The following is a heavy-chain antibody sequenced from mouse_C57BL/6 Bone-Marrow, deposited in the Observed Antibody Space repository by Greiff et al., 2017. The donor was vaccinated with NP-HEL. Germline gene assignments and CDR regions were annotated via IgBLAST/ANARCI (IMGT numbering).Heavy chain of an antibody. Sequence: EVKLMESGGDLVKPGGSLKLSCAASGFTFSSYGMSWVRQTPDKRLEWVATISSGGRYTYYPASVTGRFPLSRDNAKNTLYRQMSSLKSEDTAMYYWANDYVTAWFAYWGQGTLVTVSA. CDR1: GFTFSSYG. CDR2: ISSGGRYT. CDR3: ANDYVTAWFAY. V-gene: IGHV5-6*01. D-gene: IGHD2-4*01. J-gene: IGHJ3*01.